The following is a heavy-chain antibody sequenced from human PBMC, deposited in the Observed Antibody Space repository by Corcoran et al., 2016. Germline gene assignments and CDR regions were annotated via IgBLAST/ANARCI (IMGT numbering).Heavy chain of an antibody. CDR1: GGSFSGYY. CDR3: ARGRPVDIVVVVAATPFDY. Sequence: QVLLQQWGAGLLKPSETLSLTCAVYGGSFSGYYWSWIRQPPGKGLEWIGEINHSGSTNYNPSLKSRVTISVDTSKNQFSLKLSSVTAADTAVYYCARGRPVDIVVVVAATPFDYWGQGTLVTVSS. V-gene: IGHV4-34*01. D-gene: IGHD2-15*01. CDR2: INHSGST. J-gene: IGHJ4*02.